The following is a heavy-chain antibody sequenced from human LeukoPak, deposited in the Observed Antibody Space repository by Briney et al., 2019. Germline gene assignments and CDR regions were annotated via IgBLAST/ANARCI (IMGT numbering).Heavy chain of an antibody. CDR1: GGSISSYY. Sequence: PSETLSLTCTVSGGSISSYYWSWIRQPPGKGLEWIGYIYYSGSTNYNPSLKSRVTISVDTSKNQFSLKLGSVTAADTAVYYCAREVGTGYFDYWGQGTLVTVSS. CDR2: IYYSGST. CDR3: AREVGTGYFDY. J-gene: IGHJ4*02. D-gene: IGHD1-1*01. V-gene: IGHV4-59*01.